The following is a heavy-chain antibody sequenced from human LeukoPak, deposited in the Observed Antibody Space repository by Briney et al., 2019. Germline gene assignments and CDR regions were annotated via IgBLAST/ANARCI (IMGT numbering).Heavy chain of an antibody. J-gene: IGHJ6*03. CDR1: GYSISSGYY. Sequence: SETLSLTCTVSGYSISSGYYWGWIRQPPGKGLEWIGSIYHSGSTYYNPSLKSRVTISVDTSKNQFSLKLSSVTAADTAVYYCASYSSGWAEYYYYMDVWGKGTTVTVSS. D-gene: IGHD6-19*01. CDR3: ASYSSGWAEYYYYMDV. V-gene: IGHV4-38-2*02. CDR2: IYHSGST.